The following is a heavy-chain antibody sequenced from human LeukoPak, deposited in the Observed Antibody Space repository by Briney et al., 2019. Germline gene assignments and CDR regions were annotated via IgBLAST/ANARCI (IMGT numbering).Heavy chain of an antibody. CDR3: ARHYGFSWFDP. J-gene: IGHJ5*02. Sequence: SGTLSLTCAVSGDSISSRSYYWGWIRQPPGKGLEGIVYIYYSGSTNYNSSLKSRVTISVDTSKNQFSLKLSSVPAADTAVYYCARHYGFSWFDPWGQGTLVTVSS. D-gene: IGHD3-16*01. CDR1: GDSISSRSYY. CDR2: IYYSGST. V-gene: IGHV4-61*05.